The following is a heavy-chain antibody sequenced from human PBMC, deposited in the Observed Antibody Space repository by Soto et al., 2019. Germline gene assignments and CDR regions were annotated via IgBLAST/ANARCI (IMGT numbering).Heavy chain of an antibody. J-gene: IGHJ4*02. CDR1: GFTFSDYY. V-gene: IGHV3-11*06. CDR3: ARVVRLMLYSDY. D-gene: IGHD2-8*01. Sequence: PGGSLRLSSAASGFTFSDYYMSWIRQAPGKGLEWVSYIGPSSSYTNYADSVKGRFTISRDNTKNSLYLQMNSLRAEDTAVYYCARVVRLMLYSDYWGQGTLVTVSS. CDR2: IGPSSSYT.